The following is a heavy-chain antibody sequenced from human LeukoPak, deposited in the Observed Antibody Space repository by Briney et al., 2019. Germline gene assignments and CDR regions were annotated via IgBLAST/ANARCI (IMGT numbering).Heavy chain of an antibody. CDR3: AKDNSYDNSGPFDY. CDR2: ISWNSGSI. V-gene: IGHV3-9*03. Sequence: GGSLRLSCAASGFIFDDYAMHWVRQAPGKGLEWVSGISWNSGSIGYADSAKGRFTISRDNAKNSLYLQMNSLRAEDMALYYCAKDNSYDNSGPFDYWGQGTLVTVSS. J-gene: IGHJ4*02. D-gene: IGHD3-22*01. CDR1: GFIFDDYA.